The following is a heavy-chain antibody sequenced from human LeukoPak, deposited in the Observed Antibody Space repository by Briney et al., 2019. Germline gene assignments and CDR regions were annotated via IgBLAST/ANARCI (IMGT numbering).Heavy chain of an antibody. D-gene: IGHD3-10*01. Sequence: GGSLRLSCAASGFTFSDYNMNWVRQAPGKGLEWVSYITDSGNTIHYADSVKGRFTISRDNAKNSLYLQMNSLRAEDTAVYYCARDGRQVGGSGSRLYYYYGMDVWGQGTTVTVSS. CDR2: ITDSGNTI. CDR3: ARDGRQVGGSGSRLYYYYGMDV. CDR1: GFTFSDYN. J-gene: IGHJ6*02. V-gene: IGHV3-11*04.